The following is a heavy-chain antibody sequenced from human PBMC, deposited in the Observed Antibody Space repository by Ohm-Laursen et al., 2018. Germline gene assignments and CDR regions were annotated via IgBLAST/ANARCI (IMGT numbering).Heavy chain of an antibody. CDR2: IYSSGST. V-gene: IGHV4-61*08. CDR1: GGSVSSGDYY. J-gene: IGHJ4*02. CDR3: ASGGYTAMVDY. D-gene: IGHD5-18*01. Sequence: GTLSLTCTVSGGSVSSGDYYWSWIRQPPGKGLEWIGYIYSSGSTNYNPSLKSRVTISVDTSKNQFSLKLSSVNAADTAIYYCASGGYTAMVDYWGQGTLVTASS.